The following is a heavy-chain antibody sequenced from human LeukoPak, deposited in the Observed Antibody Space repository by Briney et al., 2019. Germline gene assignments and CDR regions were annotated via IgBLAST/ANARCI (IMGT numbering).Heavy chain of an antibody. D-gene: IGHD6-13*01. CDR2: ISAYNGNT. J-gene: IGHJ4*02. CDR1: GYTFTSYG. V-gene: IGHV1-18*01. Sequence: ASVKVSCKASGYTFTSYGISWVRQAPGQGLEWMGWISAYNGNTNYAQKLQGRVTMTTDTSTSKAYMELRSLRSDDTAVYYCARDLGIAAAGTPDYWGQGTLVTVSS. CDR3: ARDLGIAAAGTPDY.